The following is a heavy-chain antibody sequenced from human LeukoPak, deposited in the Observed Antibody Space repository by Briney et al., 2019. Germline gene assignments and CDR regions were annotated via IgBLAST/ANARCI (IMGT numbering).Heavy chain of an antibody. CDR3: ARVRRNLYNSGWAFDY. CDR1: GGSISSGGYY. V-gene: IGHV4-31*03. CDR2: IYYSGST. Sequence: SETLSLTCTVSGGSISSGGYYWSWIRQHPGKGLEWIGYIYYSGSTYYNPSLKSRVTISVDMSKNQFSLKLSSVTAADTAVYYCARVRRNLYNSGWAFDYWGQGTLVTVSS. J-gene: IGHJ4*02. D-gene: IGHD6-19*01.